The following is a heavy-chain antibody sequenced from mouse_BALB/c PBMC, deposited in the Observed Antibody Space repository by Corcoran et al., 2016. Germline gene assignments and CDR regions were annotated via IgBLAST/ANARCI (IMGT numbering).Heavy chain of an antibody. CDR1: GYSITSGYY. Sequence: DVQLQESGPGLVKPSQSLSLTCSVTGYSITSGYYWNWIRQFPGNKLEWMGYISYDGSNKYNPSLQNRISITRDTSKNQFFLKLNSVTTEYTATYYCERMTTVGATPFLYFDVSGAGTTVTVSS. CDR3: ERMTTVGATPFLYFDV. V-gene: IGHV3-6*02. D-gene: IGHD1-1*01. J-gene: IGHJ1*01. CDR2: ISYDGSN.